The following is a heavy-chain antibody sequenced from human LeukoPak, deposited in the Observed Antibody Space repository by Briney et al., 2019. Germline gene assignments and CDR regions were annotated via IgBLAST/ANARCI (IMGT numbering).Heavy chain of an antibody. J-gene: IGHJ6*02. Sequence: GGSLRLSCAASGFTFSSYAMSWVRQAPGKGPEWVSAISGSGGSTYYADSVKGRFTISRDNSKNTLYLQMNSLRAEDTAVYYCARAPTSLRYFDWLSRTFYYYGMDVWGQGTTVTVSS. D-gene: IGHD3-9*01. CDR2: ISGSGGST. V-gene: IGHV3-23*01. CDR3: ARAPTSLRYFDWLSRTFYYYGMDV. CDR1: GFTFSSYA.